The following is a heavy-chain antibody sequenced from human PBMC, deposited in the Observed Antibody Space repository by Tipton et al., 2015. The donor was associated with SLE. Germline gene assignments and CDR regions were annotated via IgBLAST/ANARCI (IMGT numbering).Heavy chain of an antibody. CDR3: ARDLVGAIYYFDY. CDR1: GMTFSSFG. J-gene: IGHJ4*02. Sequence: SLRLSCAASGMTFSSFGLHWVRQAPGKGLEWVAVIWYDGSKKYYSDSVKGRFTISRDNSKNTLYLQMNSLRAEDTAVYYCARDLVGAIYYFDYWGQGTLVTVSS. D-gene: IGHD1-26*01. CDR2: IWYDGSKK. V-gene: IGHV3-33*01.